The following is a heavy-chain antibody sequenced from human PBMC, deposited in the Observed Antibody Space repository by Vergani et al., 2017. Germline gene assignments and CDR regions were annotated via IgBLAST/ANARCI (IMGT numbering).Heavy chain of an antibody. Sequence: QVQLVQSGAEVKKPGSSVKVSCKASGGTFSSYTISWVRQAPGQGLEWMGRIIPILGIANYAQKFQGRVTITADKSTSTAYMELSILSSEDTAVYYCARDPTTVTTGDYWGQGTLVTVSS. D-gene: IGHD4-11*01. CDR2: IIPILGIA. V-gene: IGHV1-69*08. J-gene: IGHJ4*02. CDR3: ARDPTTVTTGDY. CDR1: GGTFSSYT.